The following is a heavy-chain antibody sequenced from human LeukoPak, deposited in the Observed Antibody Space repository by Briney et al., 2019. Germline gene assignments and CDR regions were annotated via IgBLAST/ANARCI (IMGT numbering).Heavy chain of an antibody. CDR2: IGGGGPTT. CDR3: ARGFLGGTDQYFDS. V-gene: IGHV3-23*01. J-gene: IGHJ4*02. D-gene: IGHD6-19*01. Sequence: GRSLRLSCAASGFTFSTYAMNWVRQAPAKGLEWVSTIGGGGPTTDYADSVKDRFTISRDNSKNTLYLQMNSLRAEDTAVYFCARGFLGGTDQYFDSWGQGTLVTVSS. CDR1: GFTFSTYA.